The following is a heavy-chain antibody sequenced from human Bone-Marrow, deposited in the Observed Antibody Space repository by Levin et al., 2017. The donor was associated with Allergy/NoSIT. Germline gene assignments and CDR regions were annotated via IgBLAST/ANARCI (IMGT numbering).Heavy chain of an antibody. J-gene: IGHJ4*02. CDR3: ATETAPEGRFDY. Sequence: PGGSLRLSCAASGFTFSVYTMNWVRQAPGKGLEWVSSITTNSDYIFYGDPVKGRFTVSRDNAKNSVYLQMNSLRAEDTALYYCATETAPEGRFDYWGQGTLVTVSS. D-gene: IGHD6-13*01. V-gene: IGHV3-21*01. CDR2: ITTNSDYI. CDR1: GFTFSVYT.